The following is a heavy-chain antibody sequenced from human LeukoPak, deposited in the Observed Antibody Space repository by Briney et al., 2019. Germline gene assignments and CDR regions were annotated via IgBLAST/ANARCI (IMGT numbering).Heavy chain of an antibody. CDR2: IRQHGREK. J-gene: IGHJ3*02. Sequence: PGGSLRLSCAASGFSFNNFWMAWVRQAPGRGLEWVASIRQHGREKHYEDSVKGRFNISRDNANYSLHLQLSSLRAEDTAVYYCAREGRSCTSTSCYALDAFDIWGQGTMVTVSS. CDR3: AREGRSCTSTSCYALDAFDI. CDR1: GFSFNNFW. D-gene: IGHD2-2*01. V-gene: IGHV3-7*01.